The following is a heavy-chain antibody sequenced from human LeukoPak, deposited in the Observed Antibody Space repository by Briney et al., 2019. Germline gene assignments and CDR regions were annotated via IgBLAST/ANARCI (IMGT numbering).Heavy chain of an antibody. CDR2: IYPGDSDT. CDR1: GYSFTSYW. V-gene: IGHV5-51*01. J-gene: IGHJ1*01. Sequence: GESLKISCKGSGYSFTSYWIDWVRQMPGKGLEWMGIIYPGDSDTRYSPSFQGQVTISADKSISTAYLPWSSLKASDTAMYYCARPLVSITMIVVVITTSPGNEAEYFQHWGQGTLVTVSS. CDR3: ARPLVSITMIVVVITTSPGNEAEYFQH. D-gene: IGHD3-22*01.